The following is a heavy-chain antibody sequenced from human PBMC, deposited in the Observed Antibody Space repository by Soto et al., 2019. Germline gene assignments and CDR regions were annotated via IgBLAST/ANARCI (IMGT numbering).Heavy chain of an antibody. CDR2: IYYSGSA. CDR1: GGSISSVSYY. Sequence: QLQLQESGPGLVKPSETLSLTCTVSGGSISSVSYYWGWIRQPPGKGLEWIGSIYYSGSAYYSPSLKSRVTMSVDTSKNQLSLKLRSVTAADTAVYYCERLHCNICNCVPLDPWGQGTLVTVSS. J-gene: IGHJ5*02. CDR3: ERLHCNICNCVPLDP. D-gene: IGHD1-1*01. V-gene: IGHV4-39*01.